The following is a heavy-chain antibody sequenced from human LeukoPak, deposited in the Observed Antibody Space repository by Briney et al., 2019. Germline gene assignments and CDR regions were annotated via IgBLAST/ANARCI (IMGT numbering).Heavy chain of an antibody. CDR2: IYHSGST. V-gene: IGHV4-39*07. J-gene: IGHJ4*02. CDR1: GGSISSSSYY. CDR3: ARGGGDYGYFDY. D-gene: IGHD4-17*01. Sequence: SETLSLTCTVSGGSISSSSYYWGWIRQPPGKGLEWIGSIYHSGSTYYNPSLKSRVTISVDRSKNQFSLKLSSVTAADTAVYYCARGGGDYGYFDYWGQGTLVTVSS.